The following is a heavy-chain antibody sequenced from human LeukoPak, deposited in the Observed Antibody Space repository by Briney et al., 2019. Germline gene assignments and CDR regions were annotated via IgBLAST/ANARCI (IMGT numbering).Heavy chain of an antibody. Sequence: QAGGSLRLSCAASGFTFTGHTMTWLRQAPGKGLEWVSIIGGRDDRTYYADSVKGRFTISRDNSKNILYLQMNSLRAEDKAVYYCAKDPNPFYDFWSGYKWGQGTLVTVSS. CDR2: IGGRDDRT. CDR1: GFTFTGHT. V-gene: IGHV3-23*01. J-gene: IGHJ4*02. CDR3: AKDPNPFYDFWSGYK. D-gene: IGHD3-3*01.